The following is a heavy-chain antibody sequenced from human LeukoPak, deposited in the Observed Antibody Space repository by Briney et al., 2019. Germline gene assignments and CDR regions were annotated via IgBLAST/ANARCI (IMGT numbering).Heavy chain of an antibody. Sequence: GGSLRLSCAASGFTFSSYAMHWVRQAPGKGLEWVSYISSSGSTIYYADSVKGRFTISRDNAKNSLYLQMNSLKAEDTAVYYCARVQLVVTAIAEVDYWGQGTLVTVSS. CDR3: ARVQLVVTAIAEVDY. J-gene: IGHJ4*02. D-gene: IGHD2-21*02. CDR2: ISSSGSTI. CDR1: GFTFSSYA. V-gene: IGHV3-48*04.